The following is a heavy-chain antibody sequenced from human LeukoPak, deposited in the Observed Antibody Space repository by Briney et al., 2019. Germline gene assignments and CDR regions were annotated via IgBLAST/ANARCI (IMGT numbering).Heavy chain of an antibody. CDR3: ARDEVYGELYY. Sequence: SETLSLTCTISGESIGSYFWRWIRQPAGKGLEWIGRISASGSTYYSPSLKSRVSMSVDKSKDQFSLNLTSLSAADTAIYYCARDEVYGELYYWGQGTLVSVSS. V-gene: IGHV4-4*07. J-gene: IGHJ4*02. D-gene: IGHD3-10*01. CDR1: GESIGSYF. CDR2: ISASGST.